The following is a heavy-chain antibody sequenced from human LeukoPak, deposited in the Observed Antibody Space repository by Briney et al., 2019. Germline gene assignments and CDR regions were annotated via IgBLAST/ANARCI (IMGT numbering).Heavy chain of an antibody. CDR3: AKDQWSFSYFDY. V-gene: IGHV3-53*01. D-gene: IGHD1-26*01. CDR2: IYSGGST. Sequence: GGSLRLSCAASGFTVSSNYMSWVRQAPGKGLEWVSVIYSGGSTYYADSVKGRFTISRDNSKNTLYLQMNSLRAEDTAVYYCAKDQWSFSYFDYWGQGTLVTVSS. J-gene: IGHJ4*02. CDR1: GFTVSSNY.